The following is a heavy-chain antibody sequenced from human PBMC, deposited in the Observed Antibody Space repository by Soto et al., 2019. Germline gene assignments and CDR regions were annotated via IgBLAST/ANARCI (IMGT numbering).Heavy chain of an antibody. D-gene: IGHD6-13*01. Sequence: ASVKVSCKASGYTFTSYGISGVRQAPGQGLEWMGWISAYNGNTNYAQKLQGRVTMTTDTSTSTAYMELRSLRSDDTAVYYCARDRPWVAAAGSYYFDYWGQGTLVTVSS. CDR1: GYTFTSYG. CDR2: ISAYNGNT. V-gene: IGHV1-18*01. J-gene: IGHJ4*02. CDR3: ARDRPWVAAAGSYYFDY.